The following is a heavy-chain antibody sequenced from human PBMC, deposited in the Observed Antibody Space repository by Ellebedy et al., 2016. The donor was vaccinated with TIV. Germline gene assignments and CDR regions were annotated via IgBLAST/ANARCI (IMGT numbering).Heavy chain of an antibody. J-gene: IGHJ4*02. CDR3: ARQADYYDTSGYYYTYFDY. V-gene: IGHV5-51*01. CDR2: IYPGDSDT. Sequence: GESLKISXQGSGFNFTNYWIAWVRQMPGKGLEWMGIIYPGDSDTRYSPSFQGQVTISADKSISTAYLQWSSLKASDTAMYYCARQADYYDTSGYYYTYFDYWGQGTLVTVSS. CDR1: GFNFTNYW. D-gene: IGHD3-22*01.